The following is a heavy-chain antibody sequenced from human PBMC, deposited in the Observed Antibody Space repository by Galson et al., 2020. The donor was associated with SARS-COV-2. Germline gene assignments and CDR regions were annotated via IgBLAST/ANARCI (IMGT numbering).Heavy chain of an antibody. V-gene: IGHV3-43D*04. J-gene: IGHJ4*02. CDR3: AKVAGGYSASWYGHFDC. CDR2: ISWDGDTT. CDR1: GFTFDDFA. Sequence: GESLKISCAASGFTFDDFAMHWVRQAPGKGLEWVALISWDGDTTKSADSVKGRFIISRDNRKSSLYLQMKSLRPDDTAFYYCAKVAGGYSASWYGHFDCWGQGTLVSVSS. D-gene: IGHD6-13*01.